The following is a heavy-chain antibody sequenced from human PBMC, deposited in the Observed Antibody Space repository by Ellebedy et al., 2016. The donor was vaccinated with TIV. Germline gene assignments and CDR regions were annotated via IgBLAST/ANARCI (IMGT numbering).Heavy chain of an antibody. CDR3: ARDQGDDYVWGSYLDY. D-gene: IGHD3-16*02. Sequence: AASVKVSCKASGYTFTSYGISWVRQAPGQGLEWMGWISAYNGNTNYAQKLQGRVTMTTDTSTSTAYTELRSLRSDDTAVYYCARDQGDDYVWGSYLDYWGQGTLVTVSS. V-gene: IGHV1-18*01. CDR2: ISAYNGNT. CDR1: GYTFTSYG. J-gene: IGHJ4*02.